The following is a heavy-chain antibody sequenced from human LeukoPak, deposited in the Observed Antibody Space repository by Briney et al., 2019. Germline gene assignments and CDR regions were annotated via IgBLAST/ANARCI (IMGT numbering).Heavy chain of an antibody. CDR2: IKSKTDGGTT. D-gene: IGHD6-13*01. CDR1: GFTFSSYA. Sequence: GGSLRLSCAASGFTFSSYAMSWVRQAPGKGLEWVGRIKSKTDGGTTDYAAPVKGRFTISRDDSKNTLYLQMNSLKTEDTAVYYCARDRIAAAGIPGYWGQGTLVTVSS. J-gene: IGHJ4*02. CDR3: ARDRIAAAGIPGY. V-gene: IGHV3-15*01.